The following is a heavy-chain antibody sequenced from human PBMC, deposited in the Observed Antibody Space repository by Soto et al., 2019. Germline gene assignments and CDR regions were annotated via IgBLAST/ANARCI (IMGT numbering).Heavy chain of an antibody. CDR2: IYPGDSDT. J-gene: IGHJ4*02. CDR1: GYRFTISW. CDR3: ARLPGIVAPGTVFLDN. V-gene: IGHV5-51*01. D-gene: IGHD1-1*01. Sequence: GESLKISCKASGYRFTISWIGWVRQMPGKGLEWMGIIYPGDSDTRCRPSFQGQVTISADKSSSTAYLQWNSLQASDTAMYYCARLPGIVAPGTVFLDNWGQGTMVTVSS.